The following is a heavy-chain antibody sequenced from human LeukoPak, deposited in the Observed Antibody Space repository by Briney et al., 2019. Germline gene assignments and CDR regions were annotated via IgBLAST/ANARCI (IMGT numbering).Heavy chain of an antibody. D-gene: IGHD5-24*01. CDR1: GFTFSSYW. CDR2: IKQDGSEK. V-gene: IGHV3-7*04. CDR3: TRVGYIDEGIDY. Sequence: GGSLRLSCAASGFTFSSYWMSWVRQAPGKGLEWVANIKQDGSEKSYVDSVKGRFTISRDNAKNSLYLQMNSLRAEDTAIYYCTRVGYIDEGIDYWGQGTLVTVSS. J-gene: IGHJ4*02.